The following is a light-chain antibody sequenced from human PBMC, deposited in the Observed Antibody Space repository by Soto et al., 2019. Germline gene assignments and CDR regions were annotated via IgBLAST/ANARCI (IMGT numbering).Light chain of an antibody. CDR3: AAWDDSMSGPV. CDR2: TNS. CDR1: SSNIGSNY. Sequence: QAVVTQPPSASGTPGQRVTISCSGSSSNIGSNYVYWYQQLPGTAPKLLIYTNSQRPSGVPDRFSGSKSGTSASLAISGLQSEDESDYYCAAWDDSMSGPVFGGGTKLTVL. V-gene: IGLV1-47*02. J-gene: IGLJ2*01.